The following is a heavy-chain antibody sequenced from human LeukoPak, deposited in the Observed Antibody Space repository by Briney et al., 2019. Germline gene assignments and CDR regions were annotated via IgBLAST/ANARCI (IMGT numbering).Heavy chain of an antibody. D-gene: IGHD3-10*01. V-gene: IGHV1-24*01. CDR1: GYTLTELS. CDR3: ATEGYYYGSGSYPYFDY. Sequence: ASVKVSCKVSGYTLTELSMHWVRQAPGKGLEWMGGFDPEDGETIYAQKFQGRVTMTEDTSTDTAYMELSSLRSEDTAVYYCATEGYYYGSGSYPYFDYWGQGTLVTVSS. J-gene: IGHJ4*02. CDR2: FDPEDGET.